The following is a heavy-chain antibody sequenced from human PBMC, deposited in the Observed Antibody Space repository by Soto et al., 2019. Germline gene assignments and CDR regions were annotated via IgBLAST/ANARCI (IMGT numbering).Heavy chain of an antibody. CDR2: INPMLGVA. CDR1: GGSFSSLV. CDR3: ARGPAQFDP. D-gene: IGHD2-2*01. Sequence: ASVKVSCKASGGSFSSLVISWLRQAPGQGPEWMGGINPMLGVANFAQKFQDRVTITADESTTTAYMELSSPRSEDTAVYYCARGPAQFDPWGQG. J-gene: IGHJ5*02. V-gene: IGHV1-69*10.